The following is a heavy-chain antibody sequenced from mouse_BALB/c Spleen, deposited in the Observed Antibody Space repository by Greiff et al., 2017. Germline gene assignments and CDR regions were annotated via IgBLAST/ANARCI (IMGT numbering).Heavy chain of an antibody. CDR3: ARSDYDGLAWFAY. Sequence: VHVKQSGPELVKPGASVKMSCKASGYTFTSYVMHWVKQKPGQGLEWIGYINPYNDGTKYNEKFKGKATLTSDKSSSTAYMELSSLTSEDSAVYYCARSDYDGLAWFAYWGQGTLVTVSA. J-gene: IGHJ3*01. V-gene: IGHV1-14*01. D-gene: IGHD2-4*01. CDR1: GYTFTSYV. CDR2: INPYNDGT.